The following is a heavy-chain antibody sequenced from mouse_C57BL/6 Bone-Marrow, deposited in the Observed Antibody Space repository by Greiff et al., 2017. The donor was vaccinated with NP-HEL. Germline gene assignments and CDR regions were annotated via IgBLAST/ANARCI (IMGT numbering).Heavy chain of an antibody. CDR3: ARQRITTVVAPFDY. CDR2: ISSGGSYT. Sequence: VQLKQSGGDLVKPGGSLKLSCAASGFTFSSYGMSWVRQTPDKRLEWVATISSGGSYTYYPDSVKGRFTISRDNAKNTLYLQMSSLKSEDTAMYYCARQRITTVVAPFDYWGQGTTLTVSS. CDR1: GFTFSSYG. J-gene: IGHJ2*01. D-gene: IGHD1-1*01. V-gene: IGHV5-6*01.